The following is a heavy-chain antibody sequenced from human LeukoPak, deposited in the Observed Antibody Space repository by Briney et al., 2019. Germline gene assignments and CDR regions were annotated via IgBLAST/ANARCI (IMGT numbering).Heavy chain of an antibody. D-gene: IGHD3-16*02. J-gene: IGHJ4*02. CDR1: GASITSSSYY. Sequence: SETLSLTCTVSGASITSSSYYWGWIRQAPGKGLEWIGNMDYSGTTYYSPYLNSRVIISVDTSKNKFSLELKSVTAADTAVYYCARMVHNFEDVWGSYRSTGFDYWGQGALVTVSS. V-gene: IGHV4-39*01. CDR2: MDYSGTT. CDR3: ARMVHNFEDVWGSYRSTGFDY.